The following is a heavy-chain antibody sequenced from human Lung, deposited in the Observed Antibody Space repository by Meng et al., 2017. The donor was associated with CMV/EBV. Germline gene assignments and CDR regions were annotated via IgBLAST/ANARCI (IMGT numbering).Heavy chain of an antibody. D-gene: IGHD2-2*01. CDR3: ARRSSTSLEGAFDI. CDR2: IYPGDSDT. Sequence: GEXXKISCKGSGYSFTSYWIGWVRQMPGKGLEWMGIIYPGDSDTRYSPSFQGQVTISADKSISTAYLQLSSLKASDTAMYYCARRSSTSLEGAFDIWGQGXMVTVSS. CDR1: GYSFTSYW. V-gene: IGHV5-51*01. J-gene: IGHJ3*02.